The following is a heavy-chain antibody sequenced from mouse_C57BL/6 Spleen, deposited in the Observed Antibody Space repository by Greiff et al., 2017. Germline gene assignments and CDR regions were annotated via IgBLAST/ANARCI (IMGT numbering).Heavy chain of an antibody. CDR1: GYTFTSYW. J-gene: IGHJ2*01. CDR2: IYPGSGST. Sequence: VQLQQPGAELVKPGASVKMSCTASGYTFTSYWITWVKQRPGQGLEWIGDIYPGSGSTNYNEKFKSKATLTVDTSASTAYMQLSSLTSEHSAVYYCARDDGLLRKSDYFDYWGQGTTLTVSS. V-gene: IGHV1-55*01. CDR3: ARDDGLLRKSDYFDY. D-gene: IGHD1-1*01.